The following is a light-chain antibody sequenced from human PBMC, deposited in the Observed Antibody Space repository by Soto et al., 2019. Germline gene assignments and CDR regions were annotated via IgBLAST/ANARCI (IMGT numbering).Light chain of an antibody. V-gene: IGKV1-39*01. J-gene: IGKJ3*01. CDR1: QSISSY. CDR2: AAS. Sequence: DIQMTQSPSSLSASVGDRVTITCRASQSISSYLNWYQQKPGKAPRLLIYAASSLQSGVPSRFSGSGSGTDFTLTISSLQPEDLETYYCQQSYSTPDTFGPGTKVDIK. CDR3: QQSYSTPDT.